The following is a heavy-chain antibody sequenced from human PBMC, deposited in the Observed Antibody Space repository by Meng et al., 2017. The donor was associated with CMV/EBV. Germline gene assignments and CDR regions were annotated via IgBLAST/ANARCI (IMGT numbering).Heavy chain of an antibody. CDR1: GFTFSNAW. D-gene: IGHD6-13*01. CDR3: TTGLYSSSWYGSTYYYYYGMDV. J-gene: IGHJ6*02. CDR2: IKSKTDGGTT. Sequence: GESLKIPCAASGFTFSNAWMSWVRQAPGKGLEWVGRIKSKTDGGTTDYAAPVKGRFTISRDDSKNTLYLQMNSLKTEDTAVYYCTTGLYSSSWYGSTYYYYYGMDVWGQGTTVTVSS. V-gene: IGHV3-15*01.